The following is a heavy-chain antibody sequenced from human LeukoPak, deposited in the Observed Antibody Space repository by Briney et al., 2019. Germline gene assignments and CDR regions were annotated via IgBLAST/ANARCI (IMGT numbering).Heavy chain of an antibody. J-gene: IGHJ3*02. Sequence: SETLSLTCAVCGGSFSGYYWSWIRQPPGKGLEWIGEINHSGSTNYNPSLKSRVTISVDTSKNQFSLKLSSVTAADTAVYYCASAQWLDDAFDIWGQGTMVTVSS. V-gene: IGHV4-34*01. CDR1: GGSFSGYY. CDR3: ASAQWLDDAFDI. D-gene: IGHD6-19*01. CDR2: INHSGST.